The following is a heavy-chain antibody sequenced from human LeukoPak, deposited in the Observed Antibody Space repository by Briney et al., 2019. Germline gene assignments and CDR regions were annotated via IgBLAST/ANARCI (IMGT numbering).Heavy chain of an antibody. J-gene: IGHJ5*02. CDR2: VDYSGST. Sequence: PSVTLSLTCTVSGGSISSTDYFWGGVRQPPGKGPEWIGSVDYSGSTYYNPSLKGRVTISLDTSKNQFSLKLSSVTAADTAIYYCAREVNHYGLRRNSFDPWGQGTKVTVSS. V-gene: IGHV4-39*07. D-gene: IGHD3-10*01. CDR1: GGSISSTDYF. CDR3: AREVNHYGLRRNSFDP.